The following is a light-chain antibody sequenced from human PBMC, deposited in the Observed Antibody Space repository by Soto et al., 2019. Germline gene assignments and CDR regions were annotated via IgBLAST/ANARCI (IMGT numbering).Light chain of an antibody. CDR1: QSISSY. J-gene: IGKJ1*01. CDR2: DAS. CDR3: QHYNSYSEA. V-gene: IGKV1-5*01. Sequence: DIQITQSPSSVSASVGDRVTITCRASQSISSYLNWYQQKPGKAPKLLIYDASTLESGVPTRFSGSGSGTEFTLTISSLQPDDFATYYCQHYNSYSEAFGQGTKVDIK.